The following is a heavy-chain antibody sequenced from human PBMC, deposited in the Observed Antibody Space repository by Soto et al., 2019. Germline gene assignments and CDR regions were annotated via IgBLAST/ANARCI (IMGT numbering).Heavy chain of an antibody. CDR1: GGTFSSHG. J-gene: IGHJ4*02. V-gene: IGHV1-69*12. CDR2: SIPLFGIT. Sequence: QVQLVQSGAEVKKPGSSVKVSCKASGGTFSSHGFNWVRQAPGQGLEWIGGSIPLFGITNHTQKFQNRITITADASTSPAYIELWGLRSDDTAVYYFASARGSGRGNGGPGTLLTVSS. CDR3: ASARGSGRGN. D-gene: IGHD3-10*01.